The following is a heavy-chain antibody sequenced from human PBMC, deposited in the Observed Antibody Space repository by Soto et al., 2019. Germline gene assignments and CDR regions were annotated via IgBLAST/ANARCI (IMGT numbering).Heavy chain of an antibody. J-gene: IGHJ4*02. Sequence: ASVKVSCKASAYTFTNYDINWVRQATGQGLEWMRWMSPNSGNTGYAQKFQGRVSMTRDTSTSTAYMELSSLTSEDTAVYYCARDTYGSGSYYSYCGQGTLVTIAS. V-gene: IGHV1-8*01. D-gene: IGHD3-10*01. CDR1: AYTFTNYD. CDR2: MSPNSGNT. CDR3: ARDTYGSGSYYSY.